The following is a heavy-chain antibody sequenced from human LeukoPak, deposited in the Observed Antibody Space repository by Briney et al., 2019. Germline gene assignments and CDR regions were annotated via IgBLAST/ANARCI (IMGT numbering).Heavy chain of an antibody. CDR2: VTGAGST. Sequence: GGSLRLSCAGSGFSFNSYAMGWVRQAPGKGLEWDSGVTGAGSTYYADSVKGRFTISRDNSKSTVYLQMNGLRVEDTALYFCAKDKIVGDGRWDFDYWGQGTLVTVSS. CDR1: GFSFNSYA. V-gene: IGHV3-23*01. D-gene: IGHD3-10*01. J-gene: IGHJ4*02. CDR3: AKDKIVGDGRWDFDY.